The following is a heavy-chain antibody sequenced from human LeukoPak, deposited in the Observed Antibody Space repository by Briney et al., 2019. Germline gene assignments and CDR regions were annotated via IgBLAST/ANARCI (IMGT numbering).Heavy chain of an antibody. CDR3: ARVRLELQYYYYYMDV. J-gene: IGHJ6*03. CDR2: ISYDGSNK. D-gene: IGHD1-7*01. CDR1: GFTFSSYA. Sequence: PGGSLRLSCAASGFTFSSYAMRWVRQAPGKGLEWVAVISYDGSNKYYADSVKGPFTISRDNTKNTLYMQMNSLRAEETAVYYGARVRLELQYYYYYMDVWGKGTTVTVSS. V-gene: IGHV3-30-3*01.